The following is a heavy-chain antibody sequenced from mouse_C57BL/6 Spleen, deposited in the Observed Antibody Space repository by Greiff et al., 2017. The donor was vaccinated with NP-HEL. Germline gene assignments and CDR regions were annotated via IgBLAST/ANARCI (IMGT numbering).Heavy chain of an antibody. CDR1: GFSLSTFGMG. V-gene: IGHV8-8*01. D-gene: IGHD2-3*01. J-gene: IGHJ2*01. CDR3: ARIASPLYDAYYFDY. Sequence: QVTLKECGPGILQPSQTLSLTCSFSGFSLSTFGMGVGWIRQPSGKGLEWLAHIWWDDDKYYNPALKSRLTISKDTSKNQVFLKIANVDTADTATYYCARIASPLYDAYYFDYWGQGTTLTVSS. CDR2: IWWDDDK.